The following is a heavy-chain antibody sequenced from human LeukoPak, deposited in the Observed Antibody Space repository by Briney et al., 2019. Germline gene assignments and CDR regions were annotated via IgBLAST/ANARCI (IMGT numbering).Heavy chain of an antibody. CDR1: GFTFSSYG. D-gene: IGHD2-2*01. J-gene: IGHJ4*02. CDR3: ARDGGPKSRGYCSSTSCYLGYPVDY. V-gene: IGHV3-33*01. Sequence: PGGSLRLSCAASGFTFSSYGMHWVRQAPGKGLEWVAVICYDGSNKYYADSVKGRFTISRDNSKNTLYLQMHSLRAEDTAVYFCARDGGPKSRGYCSSTSCYLGYPVDYWGQGTLVTVSS. CDR2: ICYDGSNK.